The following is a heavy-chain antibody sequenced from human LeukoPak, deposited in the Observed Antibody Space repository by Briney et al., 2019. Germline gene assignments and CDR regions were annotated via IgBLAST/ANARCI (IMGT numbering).Heavy chain of an antibody. CDR3: GKRELGFGGNWFDP. CDR1: GFTFSSYA. D-gene: IGHD3-10*01. V-gene: IGHV3-23*01. J-gene: IGHJ5*02. Sequence: GGSLRLSCAASGFTFSSYAMSCVRQAPGKGLEWVSAISGSGGSTYYADSVKGRFTISRDNSKNTLYLRMNSLRAEDTAVYYCGKRELGFGGNWFDPWGQGTLVTVSS. CDR2: ISGSGGST.